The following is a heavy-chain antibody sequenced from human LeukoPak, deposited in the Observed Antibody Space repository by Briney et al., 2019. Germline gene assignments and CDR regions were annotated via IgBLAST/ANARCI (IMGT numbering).Heavy chain of an antibody. V-gene: IGHV3-7*01. CDR3: AKHYDFWSGYGSNWFDP. J-gene: IGHJ5*02. CDR2: IKEDGSEK. Sequence: PGGSLRLSCAASGFTFSSYWMSWARQAPGKGLEWVANIKEDGSEKYYVDSVKGRFTISRDNAKNSLYLQMNSLRAEDTAVYYCAKHYDFWSGYGSNWFDPWGQGILVTVSS. CDR1: GFTFSSYW. D-gene: IGHD3-3*01.